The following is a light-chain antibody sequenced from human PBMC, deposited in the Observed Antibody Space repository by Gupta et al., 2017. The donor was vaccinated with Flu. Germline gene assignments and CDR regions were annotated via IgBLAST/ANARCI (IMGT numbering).Light chain of an antibody. CDR3: QQRSHWPPFT. Sequence: EIVFTQSPATLPLPPGESVTLLSRASHSISNFLAWYQHKPGQAPRLLIYVASNRAAGIPDRFSGSGSGTDFTLTISSLEPEDFAVYYCQQRSHWPPFTFGGGTKVEIK. V-gene: IGKV3-11*01. J-gene: IGKJ4*01. CDR2: VAS. CDR1: HSISNF.